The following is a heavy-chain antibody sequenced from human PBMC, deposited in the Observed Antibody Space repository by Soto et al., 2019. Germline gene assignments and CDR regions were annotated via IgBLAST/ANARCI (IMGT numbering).Heavy chain of an antibody. D-gene: IGHD2-2*01. CDR1: GYTFTSYA. J-gene: IGHJ6*02. Sequence: QVQLVQSGAEVKKPGASVKVSCKASGYTFTSYAMHWVRQAPGQRLEWMGWINAGNGNTKYSQKFQGRVTITRDTSASTAYMELSSLRSEDTAVYYCARDDGVVLMGEYYNYGMDVWGQGTTVTVSS. CDR3: ARDDGVVLMGEYYNYGMDV. CDR2: INAGNGNT. V-gene: IGHV1-3*01.